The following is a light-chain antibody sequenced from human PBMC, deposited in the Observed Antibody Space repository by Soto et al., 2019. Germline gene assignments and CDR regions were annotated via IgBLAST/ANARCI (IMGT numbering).Light chain of an antibody. J-gene: IGKJ5*01. CDR2: DAS. CDR3: QHYGTSPTT. CDR1: QSIITSF. Sequence: EIVLTQSPATLSLSPGERATLSCGASQSIITSFLAWYQQKPGLAPRLLSYDASSRATGIPDRFSGSGSGTDCTLTFSRLEPEDFAVYYCQHYGTSPTTFGQGTRLEIK. V-gene: IGKV3D-20*01.